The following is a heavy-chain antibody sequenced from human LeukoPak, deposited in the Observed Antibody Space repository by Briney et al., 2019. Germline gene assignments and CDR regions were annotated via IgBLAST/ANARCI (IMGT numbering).Heavy chain of an antibody. V-gene: IGHV3-9*01. D-gene: IGHD6-13*01. CDR3: AKGRSSWSPLNY. J-gene: IGHJ4*02. CDR2: ITWNSGII. Sequence: GGSLRLSCVVSGFTFDEHAMHWVRQAPGKGLEWVSGITWNSGIIVYADSVKGRFTISRDNAKNSLYLQMNSLRTEDTALYYCAKGRSSWSPLNYWGQGTLVTVSS. CDR1: GFTFDEHA.